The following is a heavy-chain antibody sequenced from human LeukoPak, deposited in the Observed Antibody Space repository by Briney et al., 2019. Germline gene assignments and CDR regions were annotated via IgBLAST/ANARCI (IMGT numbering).Heavy chain of an antibody. J-gene: IGHJ4*02. CDR2: INPNSGGT. Sequence: ASVKVSCKASGYTFTGYYMHWVRQAPGQGLEWMGWINPNSGGTNYAQKFQGRVTMTRDTSISTAYMELRRLRSDDTAVYYCAKLWDGSISWSPFDYWGQGTLVTVSS. D-gene: IGHD6-13*01. CDR3: AKLWDGSISWSPFDY. V-gene: IGHV1-2*02. CDR1: GYTFTGYY.